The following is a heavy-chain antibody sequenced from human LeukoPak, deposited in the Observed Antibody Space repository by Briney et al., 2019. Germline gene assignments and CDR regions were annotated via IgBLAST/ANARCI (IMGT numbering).Heavy chain of an antibody. CDR2: ISYDGSNK. CDR3: ARAIAAGPYYFDY. D-gene: IGHD6-6*01. J-gene: IGHJ4*02. CDR1: GFTFSSYA. V-gene: IGHV3-30*04. Sequence: GRSLRLSCAASGFTFSSYAMHWVRQAPGKGLEWVAVISYDGSNKYYADSVKGRFTISRDNSKNTLYLQMNSLRAEDTAVYYCARAIAAGPYYFDYWGQGTLVTVSS.